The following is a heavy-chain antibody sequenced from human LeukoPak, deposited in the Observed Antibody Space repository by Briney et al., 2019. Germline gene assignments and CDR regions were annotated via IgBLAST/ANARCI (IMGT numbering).Heavy chain of an antibody. CDR1: GYTFTSYG. CDR2: ISVYNGNT. Sequence: ASVKVSCKASGYTFTSYGISWVRQAPGQGLEWMGWISVYNGNTNYAQKLQGRVTMTTDTSTSTAYMELRSLRSDDTAVYYCARVGVRYFDWLPDYYGMDVWGQGTTVTVSS. V-gene: IGHV1-18*01. CDR3: ARVGVRYFDWLPDYYGMDV. D-gene: IGHD3-9*01. J-gene: IGHJ6*02.